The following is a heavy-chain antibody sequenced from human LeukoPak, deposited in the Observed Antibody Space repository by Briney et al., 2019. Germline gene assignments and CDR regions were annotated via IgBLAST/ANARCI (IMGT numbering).Heavy chain of an antibody. CDR1: GGSLSGYY. CDR2: INHSGST. CDR3: ARGSRTGTTFDY. J-gene: IGHJ4*02. V-gene: IGHV4-34*01. D-gene: IGHD1-7*01. Sequence: SETLSLTCAVHGGSLSGYYWSWIRQPPGKGLEWIGEINHSGSTNYNPSLKSRVTISVDTSKNQFSLKLSSVTAADTAVYYCARGSRTGTTFDYWGQGTLVTVSS.